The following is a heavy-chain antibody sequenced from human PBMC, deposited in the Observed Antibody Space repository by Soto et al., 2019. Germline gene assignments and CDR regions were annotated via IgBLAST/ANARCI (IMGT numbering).Heavy chain of an antibody. D-gene: IGHD3-10*01. J-gene: IGHJ4*02. CDR2: MYHSGST. Sequence: QLQLQESGSGLVKPSQTLSLTCAVSGGSISSGGYSWSWIRQPPGKGLEWIGYMYHSGSTYYNPSRKSRVTISVDRSKTQCSLKLSSVTAADTAVYYCARVNYYGSGSYTPVGFDYWGQGTLVTVSS. V-gene: IGHV4-30-2*01. CDR3: ARVNYYGSGSYTPVGFDY. CDR1: GGSISSGGYS.